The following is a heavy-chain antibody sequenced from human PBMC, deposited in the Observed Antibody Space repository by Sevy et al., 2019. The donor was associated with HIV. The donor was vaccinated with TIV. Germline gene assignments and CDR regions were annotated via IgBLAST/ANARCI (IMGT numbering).Heavy chain of an antibody. CDR1: GFNFRSYD. J-gene: IGHJ6*02. D-gene: IGHD6-19*01. V-gene: IGHV1-8*02. CDR2: MNTNTGNT. Sequence: ASVKVSCEASGFNFRSYDIYWVRQAPGQGLEWMGWMNTNTGNTGFAQKFQGRVTMPRNSSISTAYMELSNLRSEDTAVYYCARVSGWHLRYGLDVWGQGTTVTVSS. CDR3: ARVSGWHLRYGLDV.